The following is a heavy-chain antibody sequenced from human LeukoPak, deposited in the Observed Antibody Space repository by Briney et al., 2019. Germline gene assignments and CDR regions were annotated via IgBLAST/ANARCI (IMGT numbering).Heavy chain of an antibody. CDR1: GFTFFNYG. CDR3: ARGGSSWPYDAFDI. D-gene: IGHD6-13*01. J-gene: IGHJ3*02. Sequence: GGTLRLSCAASGFTFFNYGMNWVRQAPGKGLEWVSGIGPSGTITYYADSVKGRFTISRGNAKNTLYLQMNSLRAEDTAVYYCARGGSSWPYDAFDIWGQGTMVTVSS. CDR2: IGPSGTIT. V-gene: IGHV3-23*01.